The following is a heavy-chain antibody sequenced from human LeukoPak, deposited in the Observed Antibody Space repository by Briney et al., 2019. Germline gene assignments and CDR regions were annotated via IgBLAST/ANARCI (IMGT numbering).Heavy chain of an antibody. CDR3: ARTIEYSSSTGEGGVDY. CDR2: INPNSGGT. J-gene: IGHJ4*02. V-gene: IGHV1-2*06. Sequence: ASVKVSCKASGYTFTGYYMHWVRQAPGQGLEWMGRINPNSGGTNYAQKFQGRVTMTRDTSISTAYMELSRLRSDDTAVYYCARTIEYSSSTGEGGVDYWGQGTLVTVSS. CDR1: GYTFTGYY. D-gene: IGHD6-6*01.